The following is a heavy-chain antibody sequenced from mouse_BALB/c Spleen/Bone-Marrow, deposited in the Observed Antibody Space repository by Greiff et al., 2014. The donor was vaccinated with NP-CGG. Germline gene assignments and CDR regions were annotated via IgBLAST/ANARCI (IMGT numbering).Heavy chain of an antibody. CDR1: GFTFTDYY. V-gene: IGHV7-3*02. CDR3: ARDNYYGYHWYFDV. CDR2: IRNKANGYTT. Sequence: EVHLVESGGGLVQPGGSLRLSCATSGFTFTDYYMSWVRQPPGKALEWLGFIRNKANGYTTEYSASVEGRFTISRDNSQSILYLQMNTLRAEDSATYYCARDNYYGYHWYFDVWGAGTTVTVSS. D-gene: IGHD1-2*01. J-gene: IGHJ1*01.